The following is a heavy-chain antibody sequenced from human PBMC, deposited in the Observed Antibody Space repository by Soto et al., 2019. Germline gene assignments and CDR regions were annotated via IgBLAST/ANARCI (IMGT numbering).Heavy chain of an antibody. CDR3: VRYYDGSGSNDGFQI. J-gene: IGHJ3*02. D-gene: IGHD3-22*01. Sequence: EVQLVESGGGLVQPGGSLRLSCAASGFTLTNYWMTWVRQAPGKGLEWVANIKPDGSEKYYVDSVKGRFTISRDNAKNSLDLHMKRLRVEDTAVYYCVRYYDGSGSNDGFQIWGQGTMVTVSS. V-gene: IGHV3-7*01. CDR1: GFTLTNYW. CDR2: IKPDGSEK.